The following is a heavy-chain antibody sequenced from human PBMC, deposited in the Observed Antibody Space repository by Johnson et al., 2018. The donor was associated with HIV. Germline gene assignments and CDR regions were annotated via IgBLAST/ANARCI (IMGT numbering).Heavy chain of an antibody. CDR3: ARGRRIQLWLLADAFDI. CDR1: GFTFSSYA. Sequence: QVHLVESGGGLVRPAGSLRLSCAASGFTFSSYAMHWVRQAPGKGLEWVAVISYDGSNKYYADSVKGRFTISRDNSKNTLYLQMNSLRAEDTAVYYCARGRRIQLWLLADAFDIWGQGTMVTVSS. D-gene: IGHD5-18*01. J-gene: IGHJ3*02. V-gene: IGHV3-30*04. CDR2: ISYDGSNK.